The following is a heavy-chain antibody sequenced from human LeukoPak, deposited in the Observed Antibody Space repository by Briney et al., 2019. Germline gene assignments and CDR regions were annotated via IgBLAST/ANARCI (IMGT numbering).Heavy chain of an antibody. Sequence: GGSLRLSCAASGFTVSSNYMSWVRQAPGKGLEWVSVIYSGGSTYYADSVKGRFTISRDNAKNTLSLQMNSLRAEDTAVYYCVREFVVTGSRVMDVWGKGTTVIVSS. CDR1: GFTVSSNY. D-gene: IGHD2-21*02. V-gene: IGHV3-66*01. J-gene: IGHJ6*03. CDR2: IYSGGST. CDR3: VREFVVTGSRVMDV.